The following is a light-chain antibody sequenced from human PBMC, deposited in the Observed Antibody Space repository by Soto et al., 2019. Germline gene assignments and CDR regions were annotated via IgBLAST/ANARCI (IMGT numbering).Light chain of an antibody. J-gene: IGLJ3*02. CDR2: EVS. V-gene: IGLV2-8*01. CDR3: TSYTGSNIVV. CDR1: SSDIGGYNY. Sequence: QSALTQPPSASGSPGQSVTISCIGTSSDIGGYNYVSWYQQHPGKPPKLMISEVSKRPSGVPDRFSGSKSGNTASLTVSGLQAEDEADYYCTSYTGSNIVVFGGGTKLTVL.